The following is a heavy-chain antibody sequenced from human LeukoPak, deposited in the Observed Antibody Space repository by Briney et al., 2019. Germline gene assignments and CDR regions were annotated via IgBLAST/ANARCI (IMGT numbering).Heavy chain of an antibody. CDR3: ARGLYKYQLLNPPLVDY. D-gene: IGHD2-2*01. CDR2: MNPNSGNT. V-gene: IGHV1-8*03. CDR1: GYTFTSYD. J-gene: IGHJ4*02. Sequence: ASVKVSCKASGYTFTSYDINWVRQATGQGLEWRGWMNPNSGNTGYAQKFQGRVTITRNTSISTAYMELSRLRSEDTAVYYCARGLYKYQLLNPPLVDYWGQGTLVTVSS.